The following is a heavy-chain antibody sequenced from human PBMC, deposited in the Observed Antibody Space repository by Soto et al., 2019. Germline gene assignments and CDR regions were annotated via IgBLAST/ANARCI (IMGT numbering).Heavy chain of an antibody. CDR3: ARESEDLTSNFDY. CDR2: ISSTTNYI. Sequence: GGSLRLSCAASGFTITRYSMNWVRQAPGKGLEWVSSISSTTNYIYYGDSMKGRFTISRDNAKNSLYLEMNSLRAEDTAVYYCARESEDLTSNFDYWGQGTLVTVSS. V-gene: IGHV3-21*06. J-gene: IGHJ4*02. CDR1: GFTITRYS.